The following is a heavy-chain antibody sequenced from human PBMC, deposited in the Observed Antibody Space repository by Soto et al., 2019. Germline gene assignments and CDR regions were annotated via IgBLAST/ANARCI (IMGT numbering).Heavy chain of an antibody. V-gene: IGHV4-31*03. Sequence: SETLSLTCTVSGGSISSGGYYWSWIRQHPGKGLEWIGYIYYSGSTYYNPSLKSRVTISVATPKNQFSLRLSSVTAAATAVYYCARDPLCDYGDLSPAFDIWGKGTMVTVS. CDR2: IYYSGST. J-gene: IGHJ3*02. D-gene: IGHD4-17*01. CDR1: GGSISSGGYY. CDR3: ARDPLCDYGDLSPAFDI.